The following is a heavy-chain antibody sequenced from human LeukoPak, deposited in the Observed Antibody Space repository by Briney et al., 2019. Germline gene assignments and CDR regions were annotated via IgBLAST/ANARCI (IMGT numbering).Heavy chain of an antibody. CDR3: ARDRESSGFFSYYYGMDV. V-gene: IGHV1-46*02. Sequence: ASVKVSCKASGYTFNTDYFHWVRQAPGQGLEWMGIIKSRGGSTTYAQKFQGRVTMTTDTSTSTVYMDLSSPTYEDTAVYYCARDRESSGFFSYYYGMDVWGQGTTVTVSS. CDR2: IKSRGGST. J-gene: IGHJ6*02. CDR1: GYTFNTDY. D-gene: IGHD6-19*01.